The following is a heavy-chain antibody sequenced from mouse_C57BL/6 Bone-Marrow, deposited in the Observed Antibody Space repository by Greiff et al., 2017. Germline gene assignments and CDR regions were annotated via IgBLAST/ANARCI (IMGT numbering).Heavy chain of an antibody. CDR3: TTWAPFAY. Sequence: EVQLVESGAELVRPGASVKLSCTASGFNIKDDYMHWVKQRPEQGLEWIGWIDPENGDTEYASKFQGKATITADTSSNTAYLQLSSLTSEDTAVYYGTTWAPFAYWGQGTLVTVSA. J-gene: IGHJ3*01. CDR1: GFNIKDDY. CDR2: IDPENGDT. V-gene: IGHV14-4*01.